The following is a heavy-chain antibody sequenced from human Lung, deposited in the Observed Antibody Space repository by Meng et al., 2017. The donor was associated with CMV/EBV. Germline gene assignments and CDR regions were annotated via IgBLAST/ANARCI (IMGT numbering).Heavy chain of an antibody. D-gene: IGHD4-17*01. Sequence: SXXVSXKASGGTFNSYAISWVRPAPGQGLEWMGGIIPIFGTANYAQKFQGRVTITTDESTSTAFMELSSLRSEDTAVYYCAGGNYGDYHYHCMDVWGQGNXV. J-gene: IGHJ6*02. CDR1: GGTFNSYA. CDR3: AGGNYGDYHYHCMDV. CDR2: IIPIFGTA. V-gene: IGHV1-69*05.